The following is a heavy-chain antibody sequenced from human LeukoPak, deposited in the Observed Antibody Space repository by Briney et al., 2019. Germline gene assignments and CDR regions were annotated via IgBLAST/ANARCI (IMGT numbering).Heavy chain of an antibody. CDR1: GGTFSSYA. Sequence: GASVKVSCKASGGTFSSYAISWVRQAPGQGLEWMGRIIPILGIANYAQKFQGRVTITADKSTSTAYMELSSLRSEDTAVYYCARDYGDPPFFDYWGQGTLVTVSS. CDR3: ARDYGDPPFFDY. J-gene: IGHJ4*02. V-gene: IGHV1-69*04. D-gene: IGHD4-17*01. CDR2: IIPILGIA.